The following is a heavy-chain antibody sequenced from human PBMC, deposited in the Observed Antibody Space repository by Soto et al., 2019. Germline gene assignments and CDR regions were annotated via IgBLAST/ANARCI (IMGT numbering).Heavy chain of an antibody. D-gene: IGHD7-27*01. J-gene: IGHJ4*02. CDR3: AKENWANPDS. CDR2: MSADSSNT. V-gene: IGHV1-8*01. CDR1: GYTFTDYY. Sequence: ASVKVSCKTSGYTFTDYYINWVRQAPGQGLEWMGWMSADSSNTGYAQKLQGRVSMTTNTSMRTAYMELRSLRTDDTAVYYCAKENWANPDSWGQGTQVTVSS.